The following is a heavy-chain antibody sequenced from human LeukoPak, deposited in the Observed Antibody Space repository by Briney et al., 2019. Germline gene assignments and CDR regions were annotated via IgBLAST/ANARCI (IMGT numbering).Heavy chain of an antibody. Sequence: GGSLRLSCAASGFTFNNYPMTWVRQAPGKGLEWVSAIRPSDGSTFYADSVMGRFTISRDSSKNTLYPQMNSLRAEDTALYYCAKLTSGWFEDFWGQGTLVTVSS. D-gene: IGHD6-19*01. CDR3: AKLTSGWFEDF. V-gene: IGHV3-23*01. CDR2: IRPSDGST. CDR1: GFTFNNYP. J-gene: IGHJ4*02.